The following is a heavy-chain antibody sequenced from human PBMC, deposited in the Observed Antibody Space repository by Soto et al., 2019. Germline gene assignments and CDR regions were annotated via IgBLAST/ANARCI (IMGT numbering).Heavy chain of an antibody. V-gene: IGHV4-39*01. CDR1: GASISSYSYY. D-gene: IGHD3-10*01. Sequence: SETLSLTCIVSGASISSYSYYWGWIRQPPGKGLEWIGSIYYSGSTYYNPSLKSRLTISVDTSKNQFSLKLSSVTAADTAVYYCASKFGELLADAFDIWGQGTMVTVSS. CDR2: IYYSGST. J-gene: IGHJ3*02. CDR3: ASKFGELLADAFDI.